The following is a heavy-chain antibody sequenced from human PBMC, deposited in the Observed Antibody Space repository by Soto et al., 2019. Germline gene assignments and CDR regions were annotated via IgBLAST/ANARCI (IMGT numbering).Heavy chain of an antibody. D-gene: IGHD2-2*01. V-gene: IGHV5-51*01. CDR2: IYPGDSDT. J-gene: IGHJ5*02. Sequence: PGESLTIACTGSGDSFTGYWSGWVRQMPGKGLEWMGIIYPGDSDTRYSPSFQGQVTISADKSISTAYLQWSSLKASDTAMYYCARLSSRRVTHINRRCFDPWGQGTLVTVSS. CDR3: ARLSSRRVTHINRRCFDP. CDR1: GDSFTGYW.